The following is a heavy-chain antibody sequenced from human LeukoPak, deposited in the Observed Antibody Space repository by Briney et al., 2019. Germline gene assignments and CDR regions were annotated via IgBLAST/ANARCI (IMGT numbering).Heavy chain of an antibody. Sequence: GASVKVSCKASGYTFTSYDINWVRQATGQGLEWMGWMNPNSGNTGYAQKLQGRVTMTTDTSTSTAYMELRSLRSDDTAVYYCAREKSLGRGGAFDIWGQGTMVTVSS. J-gene: IGHJ3*02. D-gene: IGHD3-10*01. CDR2: MNPNSGNT. V-gene: IGHV1-8*02. CDR3: AREKSLGRGGAFDI. CDR1: GYTFTSYD.